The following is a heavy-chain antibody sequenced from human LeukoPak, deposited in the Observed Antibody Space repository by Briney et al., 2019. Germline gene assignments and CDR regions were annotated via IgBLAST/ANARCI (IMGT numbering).Heavy chain of an antibody. J-gene: IGHJ6*03. Sequence: ASVKVSCKASGYTFTGYYMHWVRQAPGQGLEWMGWINPNSGGTNYAQKFQGWVTMTRDTSISTAYMELNRLTFDDTAVYYCARDGIAAAGREYYYYYMDVWGKGTTVTISS. D-gene: IGHD6-13*01. CDR3: ARDGIAAAGREYYYYYMDV. V-gene: IGHV1-2*04. CDR1: GYTFTGYY. CDR2: INPNSGGT.